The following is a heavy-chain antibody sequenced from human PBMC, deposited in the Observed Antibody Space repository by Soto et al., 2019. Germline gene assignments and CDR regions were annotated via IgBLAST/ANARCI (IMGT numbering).Heavy chain of an antibody. Sequence: QVHLVQSGGEVKKPGASVKVSCEASGYTFTNYGITWVRQAPGQGLEWLGWSSAYSGVAKYAQKFQDRVTMTTDTSTSTAYMDLRSLSSDDTAVYYCARGPRSGYCTGGSCHYFDYWGQGTLVTVSS. CDR3: ARGPRSGYCTGGSCHYFDY. D-gene: IGHD2-15*01. J-gene: IGHJ4*02. V-gene: IGHV1-18*01. CDR2: SSAYSGVA. CDR1: GYTFTNYG.